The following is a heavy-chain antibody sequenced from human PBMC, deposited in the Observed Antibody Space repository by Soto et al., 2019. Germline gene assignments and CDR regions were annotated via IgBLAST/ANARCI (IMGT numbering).Heavy chain of an antibody. CDR1: GYTFTSYA. CDR2: INAGNGNT. Sequence: ASVKVSCKASGYTFTSYAMHWVRQAPGQRLGWMGWINAGNGNTKYSQKFQGRVTITRDTSASTAYMELSSLRSEDTAVYYCAREDSSGSYPYFDYWGQGTLVTVTS. J-gene: IGHJ4*02. CDR3: AREDSSGSYPYFDY. V-gene: IGHV1-3*01. D-gene: IGHD3-22*01.